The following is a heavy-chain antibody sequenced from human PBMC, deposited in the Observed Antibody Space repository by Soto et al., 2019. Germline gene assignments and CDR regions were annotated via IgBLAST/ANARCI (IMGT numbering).Heavy chain of an antibody. V-gene: IGHV1-3*05. D-gene: IGHD2-21*02. CDR1: GYTFTSYA. CDR3: ARSIVVVAALDY. CDR2: INAGNGNT. J-gene: IGHJ4*02. Sequence: QVQLVQSGAEEKKPGASVKVSCKASGYTFTSYAMHWVRQAPGQRLEGMGWINAGNGNTKYSQKFQGRVTITRDTPAGTAYMERSSLKSEDTAVYYCARSIVVVAALDYWGQGTLVTVSS.